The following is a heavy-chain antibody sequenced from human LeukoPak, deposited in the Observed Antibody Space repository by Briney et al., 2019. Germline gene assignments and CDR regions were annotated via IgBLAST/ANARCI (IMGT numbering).Heavy chain of an antibody. Sequence: PGGSLRLSCAVSGFSFSYYYMSWVRQAPGKGLEWVANISQDGSEKNYGDSVKGRFNISRDNAKNSLYLQLNSLRAEDTAVFYCARVGVVTDDAFDIWGQGTLVTVSS. CDR1: GFSFSYYY. V-gene: IGHV3-7*01. J-gene: IGHJ3*02. CDR3: ARVGVVTDDAFDI. CDR2: ISQDGSEK. D-gene: IGHD3-3*01.